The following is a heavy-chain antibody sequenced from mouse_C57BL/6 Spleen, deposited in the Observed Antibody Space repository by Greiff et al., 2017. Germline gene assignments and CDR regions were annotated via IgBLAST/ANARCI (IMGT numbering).Heavy chain of an antibody. CDR3: ARRGDDYDKGYFDS. J-gene: IGHJ2*01. CDR1: GYAFSSSW. CDR2: IYHGDGDT. V-gene: IGHV1-82*01. Sequence: VQLQQSGPELVKPGASVKISCTASGYAFSSSWMNWVKQRPGKGLEWIGRIYHGDGDTNYIGKFKGKATLTADKSSSTAYMQLSSLTSEDSAVYFCARRGDDYDKGYFDSGGKGTTLTVPS. D-gene: IGHD2-4*01.